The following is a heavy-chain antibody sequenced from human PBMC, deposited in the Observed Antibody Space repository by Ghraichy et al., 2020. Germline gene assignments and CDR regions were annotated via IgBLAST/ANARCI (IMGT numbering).Heavy chain of an antibody. D-gene: IGHD3-3*01. J-gene: IGHJ6*03. CDR1: GGSISSYY. V-gene: IGHV4-59*01. Sequence: SETLSLTCTVSGGSISSYYWSWIRQPPGKGLEWIGYIYYSGSTNYNPSLKSRVTISVDTSKNQFSLKLSSVTAADTAVYYCARGYDFWSGSLYYYYMDVWGKGTTVTVSS. CDR3: ARGYDFWSGSLYYYYMDV. CDR2: IYYSGST.